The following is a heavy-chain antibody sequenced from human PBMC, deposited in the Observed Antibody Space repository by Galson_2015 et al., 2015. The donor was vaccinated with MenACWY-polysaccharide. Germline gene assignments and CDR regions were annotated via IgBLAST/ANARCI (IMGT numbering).Heavy chain of an antibody. J-gene: IGHJ4*02. V-gene: IGHV6-1*01. CDR1: GDSVSSHSGS. D-gene: IGHD6-13*01. CDR3: ARVQGGYSNDWHHPYYFVY. CDR2: TYYKSKWYS. Sequence: CAISGDSVSSHSGSWHWVRQSPSRGLEWLGRTYYKSKWYSYYGASVKGRITINPDTSKNHFSLQLNSVTPEDTAVYYCARVQGGYSNDWHHPYYFVYWGQGTLVAVSS.